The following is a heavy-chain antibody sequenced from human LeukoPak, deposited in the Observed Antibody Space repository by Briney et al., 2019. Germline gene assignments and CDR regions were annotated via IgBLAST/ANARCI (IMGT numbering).Heavy chain of an antibody. CDR3: ARGAIVLMVYAPGRGMDV. CDR2: MNPNSGNT. Sequence: ASVKVSCKASGYTFTSYDINWVRQATGQGLEWMGWMNPNSGNTGYAQKFQGRVTMTRNTSISTAYMELGSLRSEDTAVYYCARGAIVLMVYAPGRGMDVWGQGTTVTVSS. V-gene: IGHV1-8*01. D-gene: IGHD2-8*01. J-gene: IGHJ6*02. CDR1: GYTFTSYD.